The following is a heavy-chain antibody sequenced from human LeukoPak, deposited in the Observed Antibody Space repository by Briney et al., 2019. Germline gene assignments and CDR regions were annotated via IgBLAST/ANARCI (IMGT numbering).Heavy chain of an antibody. J-gene: IGHJ3*01. Sequence: GGSLRLSCVASGIAFRNYAMTWVRQAPGKGLGWVSSITGSGTTTRYADSVKGRFTISRDNSVDTLYLQMNSLSAEDTAVYYCGIDPNGDYIGAFDFWGQGTMVTVSA. CDR3: GIDPNGDYIGAFDF. CDR2: ITGSGTTT. CDR1: GIAFRNYA. D-gene: IGHD4-17*01. V-gene: IGHV3-23*01.